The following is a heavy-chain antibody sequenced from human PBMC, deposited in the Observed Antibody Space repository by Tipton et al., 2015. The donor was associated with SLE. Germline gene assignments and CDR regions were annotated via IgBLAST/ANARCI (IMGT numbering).Heavy chain of an antibody. J-gene: IGHJ4*02. Sequence: TLSLTCDVYGGFLRDYFWSWIRQPPGKGLEWIGEINHSGSTNYNPSLKSRVTISVDTSKNQFSLKLSSVTAADTAVYYCARHDYNDYYLDYWGQGTLVTVSS. CDR1: GGFLRDYF. CDR3: ARHDYNDYYLDY. D-gene: IGHD4-11*01. V-gene: IGHV4-34*01. CDR2: INHSGST.